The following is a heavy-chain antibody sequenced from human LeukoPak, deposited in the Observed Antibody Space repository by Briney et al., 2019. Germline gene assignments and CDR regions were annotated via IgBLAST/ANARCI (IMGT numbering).Heavy chain of an antibody. J-gene: IGHJ4*02. CDR3: ARPSSGEIDY. CDR1: GFTFISYS. V-gene: IGHV3-21*01. Sequence: PGGSLRLSCAASGFTFISYSMNWVRQAPGKGLEWVSSISSSSYIYYADSVKGRFTISRDNAKNSLYLQMNSLRAEDTAVYYCARPSSGEIDYWGQGTLVTVSS. D-gene: IGHD2-15*01. CDR2: ISSSSYI.